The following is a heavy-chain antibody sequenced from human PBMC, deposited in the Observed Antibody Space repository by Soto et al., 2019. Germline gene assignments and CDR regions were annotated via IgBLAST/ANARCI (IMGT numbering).Heavy chain of an antibody. D-gene: IGHD2-15*01. J-gene: IGHJ6*02. Sequence: GGSLRLSCAASGFTLSSYAMNWVRQAPGKGLKWVSSISRSGATTYYADSVKGRFTISRDNSQNTLYLQMNSLRAEDTAVYYCAKDVDSQNFYSRMEVWPQGATVTVS. CDR3: AKDVDSQNFYSRMEV. CDR2: ISRSGATT. CDR1: GFTLSSYA. V-gene: IGHV3-23*01.